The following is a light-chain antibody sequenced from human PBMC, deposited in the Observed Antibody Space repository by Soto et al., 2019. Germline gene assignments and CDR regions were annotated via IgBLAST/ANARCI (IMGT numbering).Light chain of an antibody. CDR2: DAS. V-gene: IGKV3-11*01. CDR1: QSVSSY. CDR3: QHRMNWPLT. J-gene: IGKJ5*01. Sequence: EIVLTQSLSTLSLSPGERATLSCRASQSVSSYLAWYHQKPGQTPRLLIYDASNMDTGVPARFSGSGSETDFTLTISRLEPEDFAVYNCQHRMNWPLTFGQGTGWRL.